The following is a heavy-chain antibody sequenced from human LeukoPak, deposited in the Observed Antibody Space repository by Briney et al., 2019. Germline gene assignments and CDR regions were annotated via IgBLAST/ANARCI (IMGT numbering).Heavy chain of an antibody. CDR1: GYSFTSYW. CDR2: IYPGDSDT. J-gene: IGHJ3*02. Sequence: GESLKISCKGSGYSFTSYWIGWVRQMPGKGLEWMGIIYPGDSDTRYSSSFQGQVTISADKSISTAYLQWSSLKASDTAMYYCARHSNDYGDYVGDDAFDIWGQGTMVTVSS. CDR3: ARHSNDYGDYVGDDAFDI. V-gene: IGHV5-51*01. D-gene: IGHD4-17*01.